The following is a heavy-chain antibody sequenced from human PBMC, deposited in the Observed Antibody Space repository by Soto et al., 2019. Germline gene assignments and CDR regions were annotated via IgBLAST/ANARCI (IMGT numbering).Heavy chain of an antibody. J-gene: IGHJ3*02. Sequence: QITLKESGPTLVKPTQTLTLTCTFSGFSLTTNDMGVGWIRQPPGKALAWLALIYWNDDRRYSPSLKTRLTITKDTSKNQVVLTRSNMDPVDTATYDCDHDQYDGSGYYPHDAFDIWGQGTTVTVSS. D-gene: IGHD3-22*01. CDR3: DHDQYDGSGYYPHDAFDI. CDR1: GFSLTTNDMG. V-gene: IGHV2-5*01. CDR2: IYWNDDR.